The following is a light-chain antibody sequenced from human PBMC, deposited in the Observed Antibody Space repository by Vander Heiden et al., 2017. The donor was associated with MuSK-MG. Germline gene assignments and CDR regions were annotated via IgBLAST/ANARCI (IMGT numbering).Light chain of an antibody. CDR3: RHRDSTPRA. V-gene: IGKV1-39*01. Sequence: TITCRASQSISNFLNWYQQKPGKAPKLLISVASSLQSGVPSRFSGSGSGTDFTLTISRLQPEDFATYYCRHRDSTPRAFGQGTKVEIK. J-gene: IGKJ1*01. CDR1: QSISNF. CDR2: VAS.